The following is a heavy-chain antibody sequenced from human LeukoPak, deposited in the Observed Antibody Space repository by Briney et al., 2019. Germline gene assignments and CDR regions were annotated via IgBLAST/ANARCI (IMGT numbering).Heavy chain of an antibody. J-gene: IGHJ4*02. Sequence: GGSLRLSCAASGFTFSSYWMHWVRQAPGKGLEWVAVISYDGSNKYYADSVKGRFTISRDNSKNTLYLQMNSLRAEDTAVYYCAKDQEATFDYWGQGTLVTVSS. CDR1: GFTFSSYW. CDR2: ISYDGSNK. CDR3: AKDQEATFDY. V-gene: IGHV3-30*18.